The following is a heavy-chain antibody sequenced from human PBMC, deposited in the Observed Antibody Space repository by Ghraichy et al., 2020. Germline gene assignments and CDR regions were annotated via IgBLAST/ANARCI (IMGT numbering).Heavy chain of an antibody. Sequence: SETLSLTCTVSGGSISSYYWSWIRQPPGKGLEWIGYIYYSGSTNYNPSLKSRVTISVDTSKNQFSLKLSSVTAADTAVYYCARDEGAMAGWFDPWGQGTLVTVSS. CDR3: ARDEGAMAGWFDP. CDR2: IYYSGST. CDR1: GGSISSYY. V-gene: IGHV4-59*01. J-gene: IGHJ5*02. D-gene: IGHD1-26*01.